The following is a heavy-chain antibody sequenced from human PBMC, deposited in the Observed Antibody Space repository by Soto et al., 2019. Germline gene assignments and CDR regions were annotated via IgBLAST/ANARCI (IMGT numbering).Heavy chain of an antibody. Sequence: ASVKVSCKASGYTFTSYAMHWVRQAPGQGLEWMGWINTDNGNTKSSQKFQGRVTITRDTSASTAYMELSSLRSEDTAVYYCARGPITNNWFDPWGQGTLVTVSS. CDR3: ARGPITNNWFDP. CDR2: INTDNGNT. J-gene: IGHJ5*02. V-gene: IGHV1-3*04. CDR1: GYTFTSYA.